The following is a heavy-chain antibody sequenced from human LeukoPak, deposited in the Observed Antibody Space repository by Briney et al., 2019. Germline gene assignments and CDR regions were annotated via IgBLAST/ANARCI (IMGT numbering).Heavy chain of an antibody. CDR3: AVQPDGSWFNWFDP. Sequence: SETLSLTCSVSGGSISSSNWWSWVRQPPGKGLEWIGEIYHSGSTYYNPSLKSRVTISVDTSKNQFSLKLSSVTAADTAVYYCAVQPDGSWFNWFDPWGQGTLVTVSS. CDR1: GGSISSSNW. CDR2: IYHSGST. D-gene: IGHD1-26*01. V-gene: IGHV4-4*02. J-gene: IGHJ5*02.